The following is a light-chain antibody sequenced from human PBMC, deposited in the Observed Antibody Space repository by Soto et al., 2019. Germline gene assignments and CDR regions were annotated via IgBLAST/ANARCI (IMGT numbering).Light chain of an antibody. CDR1: SSDVGSYNL. J-gene: IGLJ2*01. CDR2: EVS. Sequence: QSALTQPASVSGSPGPSITISCTGTSSDVGSYNLVSWYQQHPGKAPKLMIYEVSKRPSGVSNRFSGSKSGNTASLTISGLQAEDEADYYCCSYAGSSTVVFGGGTQLTVL. CDR3: CSYAGSSTVV. V-gene: IGLV2-23*02.